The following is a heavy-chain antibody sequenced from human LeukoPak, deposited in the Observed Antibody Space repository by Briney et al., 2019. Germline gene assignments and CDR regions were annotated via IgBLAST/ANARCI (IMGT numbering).Heavy chain of an antibody. Sequence: PGGSLRLSCAASGFTFSSYGMHWVRQAPGKGLEWVAFIRYDGSNKYYTDSVKGRFTISRDNSKNTLYLQMNSLRAEDTAVYYCAKGRGWEASYYYMDVWGKGTTVTISS. CDR3: AKGRGWEASYYYMDV. D-gene: IGHD1-26*01. J-gene: IGHJ6*03. CDR1: GFTFSSYG. V-gene: IGHV3-30*02. CDR2: IRYDGSNK.